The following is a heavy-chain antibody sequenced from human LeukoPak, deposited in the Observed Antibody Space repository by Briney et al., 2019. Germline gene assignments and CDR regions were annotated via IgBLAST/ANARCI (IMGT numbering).Heavy chain of an antibody. Sequence: GSLRLSCAASGFTFSDYYMSWIRQPPGKGLEWIGEINHSGSTNYNPSLKSRVTISVDTSKNQFSLKLSSVTAADTAVYYCARGRKGYDILTGYFGASFYYFDYWGQGTLVTVSS. CDR2: INHSGST. J-gene: IGHJ4*02. CDR1: GFTFSDYY. V-gene: IGHV4-34*01. D-gene: IGHD3-9*01. CDR3: ARGRKGYDILTGYFGASFYYFDY.